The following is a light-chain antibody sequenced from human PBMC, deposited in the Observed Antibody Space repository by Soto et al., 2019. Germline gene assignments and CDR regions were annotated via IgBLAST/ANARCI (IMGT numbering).Light chain of an antibody. CDR1: QSISDT. CDR2: GAS. V-gene: IGKV3-20*01. Sequence: LTQSPAALSVSPGARATLSCRASQSISDTLAWYQQKPGQAPRLLIYGASSRATGIPDRFSGSGSGTDFTLTISRLEPEDFAVYYCQQYGSSPLTFGGGTKVDIK. J-gene: IGKJ4*01. CDR3: QQYGSSPLT.